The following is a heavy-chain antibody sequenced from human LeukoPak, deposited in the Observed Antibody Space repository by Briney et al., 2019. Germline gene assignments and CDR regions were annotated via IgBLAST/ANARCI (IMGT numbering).Heavy chain of an antibody. CDR1: GDSVSSKTVI. D-gene: IGHD6-19*01. J-gene: IGHJ3*02. Sequence: LSQTLSHTCAISGDSVSSKTVIWNWMRQSPSRGLEWLGRTYYNSKWNKDYVVPVKSRISINPDTSKNHVSLQMNSVTPEDTAVYSCARGVAGKGAFDIWGQGTMVTVSS. V-gene: IGHV6-1*01. CDR2: TYYNSKWNK. CDR3: ARGVAGKGAFDI.